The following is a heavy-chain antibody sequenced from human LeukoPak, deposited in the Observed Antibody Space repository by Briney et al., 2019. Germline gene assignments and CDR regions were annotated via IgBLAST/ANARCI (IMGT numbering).Heavy chain of an antibody. V-gene: IGHV4-39*02. Sequence: SETLSLTCIVSGGSISSTSYYWGWIRQPPGKGLEWIGSIYYSGNTYYNASLKSRVTISVDTSKNQFSLKLISVTAADTAVYYCARDLLHRGYAFDIWGQGTMVTVSS. D-gene: IGHD5-12*01. CDR1: GGSISSTSYY. J-gene: IGHJ3*02. CDR3: ARDLLHRGYAFDI. CDR2: IYYSGNT.